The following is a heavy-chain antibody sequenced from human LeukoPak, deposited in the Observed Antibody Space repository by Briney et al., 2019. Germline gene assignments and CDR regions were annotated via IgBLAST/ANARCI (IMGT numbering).Heavy chain of an antibody. CDR2: IYYSGST. CDR3: ARVWGVTVAGTGGFDY. V-gene: IGHV4-31*11. CDR1: GGSFSGYY. J-gene: IGHJ4*02. D-gene: IGHD6-19*01. Sequence: SETLSLTCAVYGGSFSGYYWSWIRQHPGKGLEWIGNIYYSGSTYCNPSLKSRVTISVDTSKSQFSLRLSSVTAADTAVYYCARVWGVTVAGTGGFDYWGQGILVTVSS.